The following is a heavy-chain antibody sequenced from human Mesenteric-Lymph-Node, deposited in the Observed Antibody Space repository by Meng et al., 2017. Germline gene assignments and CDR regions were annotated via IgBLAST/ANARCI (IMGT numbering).Heavy chain of an antibody. CDR3: AKDIGGEYVYGQGAVDFDY. J-gene: IGHJ4*02. CDR2: ISWHGDST. V-gene: IGHV3-43*01. Sequence: GGSLRLSCAASGFTFNDYTMHWVRQAPGKGLEWVSLISWHGDSTYYADSVKGRFTISRDNSKNSLYLQMNSLTTEDTALYYCAKDIGGEYVYGQGAVDFDYWGQETLVTVSS. D-gene: IGHD2/OR15-2a*01. CDR1: GFTFNDYT.